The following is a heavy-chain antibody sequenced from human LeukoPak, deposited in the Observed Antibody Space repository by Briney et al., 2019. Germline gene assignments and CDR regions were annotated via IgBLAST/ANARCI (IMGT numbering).Heavy chain of an antibody. CDR2: ISSSGSFI. V-gene: IGHV3-21*01. CDR3: TREGITAGADY. Sequence: GGSLRLSCAASGFTFSLYSINWVRQAPGKGLEWVSSISSSGSFINYADSVKGRFTISRDNAKSSLYLQMNSLRAEDTAVYFCTREGITAGADYWGQGTLLTVSS. J-gene: IGHJ4*02. CDR1: GFTFSLYS. D-gene: IGHD6-13*01.